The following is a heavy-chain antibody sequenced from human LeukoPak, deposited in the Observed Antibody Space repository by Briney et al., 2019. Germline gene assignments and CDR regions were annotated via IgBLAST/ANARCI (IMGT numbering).Heavy chain of an antibody. Sequence: TSETLSLTCTVSGGSLSGYYWSWIRQPPGKGLEWIGYIYYSGSTNSNPSLKSRVTISIDTSKSQFSLKLGSVTAADTAVYYCARDTGTAYFDYWGQGTLVTVSS. V-gene: IGHV4-59*01. D-gene: IGHD2-8*02. CDR3: ARDTGTAYFDY. CDR1: GGSLSGYY. J-gene: IGHJ4*02. CDR2: IYYSGST.